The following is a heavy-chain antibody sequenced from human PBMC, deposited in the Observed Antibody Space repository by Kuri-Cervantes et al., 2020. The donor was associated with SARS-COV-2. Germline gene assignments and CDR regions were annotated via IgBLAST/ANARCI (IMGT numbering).Heavy chain of an antibody. V-gene: IGHV4-34*01. J-gene: IGHJ4*02. Sequence: SQTLSLTCAVYGGSFSSHYWSWIRQPPGKGLEWIGEINHSGSTNYNPSLKSRVTISVDMSDNQFSLKVTSVTAADTAVYYCARRHYDFWSGSMLDYWGQGTLVTVSS. D-gene: IGHD3-3*01. CDR1: GGSFSSHY. CDR3: ARRHYDFWSGSMLDY. CDR2: INHSGST.